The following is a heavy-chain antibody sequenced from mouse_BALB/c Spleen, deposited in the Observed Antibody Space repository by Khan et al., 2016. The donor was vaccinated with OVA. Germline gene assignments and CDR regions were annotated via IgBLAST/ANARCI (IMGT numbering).Heavy chain of an antibody. Sequence: EVQVVESGGDLVKPGGSLKLSCAASGFTFSTYGMSWVRQTPDKRLEWVATVSTGGGYTYYPDRVKGRFTISSDNAKNTLYLQMSGLKSEYTAMFYCTRLAYYYDSEGFAYWGQGTLVTVSA. J-gene: IGHJ3*01. D-gene: IGHD1-1*01. CDR2: VSTGGGYT. V-gene: IGHV5-6*01. CDR3: TRLAYYYDSEGFAY. CDR1: GFTFSTYG.